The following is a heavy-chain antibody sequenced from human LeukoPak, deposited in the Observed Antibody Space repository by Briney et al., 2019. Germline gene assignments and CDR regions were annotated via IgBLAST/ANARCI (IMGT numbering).Heavy chain of an antibody. CDR2: IKQDGSEK. V-gene: IGHV3-7*01. CDR1: GFTFSSYW. CDR3: AKDGIVGPTREFDY. D-gene: IGHD1-26*01. J-gene: IGHJ4*02. Sequence: GGSLRLSCAASGFTFSSYWMSWVRQAPGKGLEWVANIKQDGSEKFYVDSVKGRFTISRDDAKTSLYLQMNSLGAEDTAVYYCAKDGIVGPTREFDYWGQGTLVTVSS.